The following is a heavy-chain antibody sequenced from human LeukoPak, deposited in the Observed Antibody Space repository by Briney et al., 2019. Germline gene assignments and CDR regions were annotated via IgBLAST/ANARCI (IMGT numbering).Heavy chain of an antibody. CDR2: INPNSGGT. D-gene: IGHD4-17*01. V-gene: IGHV1-2*02. CDR3: ARTRVDYGDYYYYYYMDV. Sequence: ASVKVSCKASGYTFTGYYMHWVRQAPGQGLEWMGWINPNSGGTSYAQKFQGRVTMTRDTSISTAYMELSRLRSDDTAVYYCARTRVDYGDYYYYYYMDVWGKGTTVTISS. J-gene: IGHJ6*03. CDR1: GYTFTGYY.